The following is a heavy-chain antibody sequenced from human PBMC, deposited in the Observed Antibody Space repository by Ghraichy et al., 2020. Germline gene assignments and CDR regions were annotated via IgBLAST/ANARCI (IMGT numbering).Heavy chain of an antibody. CDR1: GFTFSSYW. Sequence: GESLNISCAASGFTFSSYWMSWVRQAPGKGLEWVANIKQDGSEKYYVDSVKGRFTISRDNAKNSLYLQMNSLRAEDTAVYYCARGAGGGSGWYAFDIWGQGTMVTVSS. V-gene: IGHV3-7*03. CDR2: IKQDGSEK. D-gene: IGHD6-19*01. J-gene: IGHJ3*02. CDR3: ARGAGGGSGWYAFDI.